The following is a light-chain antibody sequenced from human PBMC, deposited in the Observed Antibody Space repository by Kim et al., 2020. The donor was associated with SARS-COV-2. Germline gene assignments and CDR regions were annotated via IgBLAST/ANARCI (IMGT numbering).Light chain of an antibody. CDR2: GDD. CDR3: ATWDDSLYGRV. V-gene: IGLV1-44*01. J-gene: IGLJ3*02. Sequence: GPSVTISGSGSSSSIGDNPVSWYQQLPGMAPNLIIYGDDQRPSGVPDRVSGSKAGTSASLAISGLQSGDDGDYFCATWDDSLYGRVFGGGTQLTVL. CDR1: SSSIGDNP.